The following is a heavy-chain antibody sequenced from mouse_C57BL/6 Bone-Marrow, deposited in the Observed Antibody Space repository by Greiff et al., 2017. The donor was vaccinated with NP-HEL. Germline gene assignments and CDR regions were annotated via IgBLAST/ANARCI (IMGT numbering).Heavy chain of an antibody. CDR3: ARQISSYDGYYLDY. J-gene: IGHJ2*01. D-gene: IGHD2-3*01. V-gene: IGHV5-12*01. CDR1: GFTFSDYY. Sequence: EVNLVESGGGLVQPGGSLKLSCAASGFTFSDYYMYWVRQTPEKRLEWVAYISNGGGSTYYPDTVKGRFTISRDNAKNTLYLQMSRLKSEDTAMYYCARQISSYDGYYLDYWGQGTTLTVSS. CDR2: ISNGGGST.